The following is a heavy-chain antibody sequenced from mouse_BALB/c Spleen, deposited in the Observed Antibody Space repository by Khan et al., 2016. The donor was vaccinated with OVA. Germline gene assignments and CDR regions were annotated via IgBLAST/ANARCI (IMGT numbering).Heavy chain of an antibody. V-gene: IGHV5-6*01. CDR3: TSLLTGSFAY. J-gene: IGHJ3*01. D-gene: IGHD4-1*01. CDR2: ISSDGTYT. CDR1: GFTFSNYG. Sequence: EVELEESGGDLVKPGGSLKLSCAASGFTFSNYGMPWVRQTPDKRLEWVATISSDGTYTYYKDSVKGRSTISRNNAKNTLYLQMSRLKSEDSASDYCTSLLTGSFAYWGQGTLVTVSA.